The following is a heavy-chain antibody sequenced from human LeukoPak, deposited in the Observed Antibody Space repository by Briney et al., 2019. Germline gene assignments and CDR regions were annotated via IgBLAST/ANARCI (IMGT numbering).Heavy chain of an antibody. CDR1: GGSFSGYY. CDR3: ATRLGRELPPYY. J-gene: IGHJ4*02. Sequence: ASETLSLTCAVYGGSFSGYYWSWIRQPPGKGLEWIGEINHSGSTNYNPSLKSRVTISVDTSKNQFSLKLSSVTAADTAVYYCATRLGRELPPYYCGQGTLVTVSS. V-gene: IGHV4-34*01. CDR2: INHSGST. D-gene: IGHD1-26*01.